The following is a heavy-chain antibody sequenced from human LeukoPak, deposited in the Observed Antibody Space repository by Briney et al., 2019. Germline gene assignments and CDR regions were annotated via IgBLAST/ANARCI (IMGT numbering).Heavy chain of an antibody. Sequence: GGSLRLSCTASGFTFSSHALHWVRQAPGKGLEWVSSISSISSFIYYADSLEGRFTISRDNAQNSLYLQMNSLRAEDTAVYYCARDSEGLYGDFDTVNWFDPWGQGTLVTVSS. CDR2: ISSISSFI. D-gene: IGHD4-17*01. V-gene: IGHV3-21*01. J-gene: IGHJ5*02. CDR1: GFTFSSHA. CDR3: ARDSEGLYGDFDTVNWFDP.